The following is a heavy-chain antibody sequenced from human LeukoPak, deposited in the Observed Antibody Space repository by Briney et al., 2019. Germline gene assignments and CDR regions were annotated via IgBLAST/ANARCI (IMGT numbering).Heavy chain of an antibody. CDR2: IYYSGST. D-gene: IGHD2-2*01. V-gene: IGHV4-39*01. Sequence: SETLSLTCTVSGGSISSSSYYWGWNRQPPGKGLEWIGSIYYSGSTYYNPSLKSRVTISVDTSKNQISLKLSSVTAADTAVYYCATRTHCSSTSCYPTPFDYWGQGTLVTVSS. J-gene: IGHJ4*02. CDR3: ATRTHCSSTSCYPTPFDY. CDR1: GGSISSSSYY.